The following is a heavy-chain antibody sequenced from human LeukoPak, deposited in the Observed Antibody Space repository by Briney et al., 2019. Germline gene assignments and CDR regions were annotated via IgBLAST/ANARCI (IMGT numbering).Heavy chain of an antibody. Sequence: SQTLSLTCTVSGGSISSGDYYWSWIRQPPGKGLEWIGYIYYSGSTYYNSSLKIRVTISVDTSKNQFSLKLSSVTAADTAVYYCARGIVVVPAAAYYFDYWGQGTLVTVSS. V-gene: IGHV4-30-4*08. D-gene: IGHD2-2*01. CDR3: ARGIVVVPAAAYYFDY. CDR2: IYYSGST. J-gene: IGHJ4*02. CDR1: GGSISSGDYY.